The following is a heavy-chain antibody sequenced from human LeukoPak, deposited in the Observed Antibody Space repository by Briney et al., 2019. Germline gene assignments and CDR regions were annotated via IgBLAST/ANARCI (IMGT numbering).Heavy chain of an antibody. CDR3: ARGWYNFDY. Sequence: PGGSLRLSCAASGFIFSNYAMSWVRQAPGKGLEWVSGINNSGDRRFYADSVKGWFTISRDNSKNTLYLQMNSLRAEDTAVYYCARGWYNFDYWGQGTRVTASS. CDR2: INNSGDRR. V-gene: IGHV3-23*01. D-gene: IGHD6-19*01. CDR1: GFIFSNYA. J-gene: IGHJ4*02.